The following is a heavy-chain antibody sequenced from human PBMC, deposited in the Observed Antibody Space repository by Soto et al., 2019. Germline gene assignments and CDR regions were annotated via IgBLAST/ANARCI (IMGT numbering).Heavy chain of an antibody. D-gene: IGHD2-21*02. CDR2: ISNSGRTI. V-gene: IGHV3-48*03. CDR3: ASPLVTAPHDAFDI. Sequence: EVQLVESGGGLVQPGGSLRLSCVASGFTFSTYEMQWVRQAPGKGLEWVSYISNSGRTIYYADSVKGRFTISRDNAKDSLFLQMDSLIAEDTAVYYCASPLVTAPHDAFDIWGQGTMVTVSS. CDR1: GFTFSTYE. J-gene: IGHJ3*02.